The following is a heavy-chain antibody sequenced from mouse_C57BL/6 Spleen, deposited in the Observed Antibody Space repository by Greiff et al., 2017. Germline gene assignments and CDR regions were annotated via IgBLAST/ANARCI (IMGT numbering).Heavy chain of an antibody. J-gene: IGHJ2*01. CDR2: IYPRSGNT. Sequence: QVQLQQSGAELARPGASVKLSCKASGYTFTSYGISWVKQRTGQGLEWIGEIYPRSGNTYYTEKFKGKATLTADKSSSTAYMELRSLTSEDSAVYFCARGGLDSTGPYYFDYWGQGTTLTVSS. CDR3: ARGGLDSTGPYYFDY. CDR1: GYTFTSYG. V-gene: IGHV1-81*01. D-gene: IGHD3-2*02.